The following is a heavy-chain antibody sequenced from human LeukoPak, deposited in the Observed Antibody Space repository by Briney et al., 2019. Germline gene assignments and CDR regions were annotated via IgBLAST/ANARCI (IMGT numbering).Heavy chain of an antibody. V-gene: IGHV1-69*06. CDR3: ARKRLNHDAFDI. D-gene: IGHD1-14*01. CDR1: GGTFSSYA. Sequence: GASVKVSCKASGGTFSSYAISWVRQAPGQGLEWMGGIIPIFGTANYAQKFQGRVTITADKSTSTAYMELSRLRSDDTAVYYCARKRLNHDAFDIWGQGTMVTVSS. J-gene: IGHJ3*02. CDR2: IIPIFGTA.